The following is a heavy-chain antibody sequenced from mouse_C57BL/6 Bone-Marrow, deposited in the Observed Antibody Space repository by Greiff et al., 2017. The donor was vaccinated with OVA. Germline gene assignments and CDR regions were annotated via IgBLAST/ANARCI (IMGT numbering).Heavy chain of an antibody. D-gene: IGHD1-1*01. Sequence: VMLMESGAELVKPGASVKISCKATGYAFRSYWMNWVQQRPGKGLEWIGQIYPGDGDTNYNGKFKGKATLTADKSSSTAYMQLSSLTSEDSAVYFCARYYGSPFYWYFDVWGTGTTVTVSS. CDR1: GYAFRSYW. J-gene: IGHJ1*03. V-gene: IGHV1-80*01. CDR2: IYPGDGDT. CDR3: ARYYGSPFYWYFDV.